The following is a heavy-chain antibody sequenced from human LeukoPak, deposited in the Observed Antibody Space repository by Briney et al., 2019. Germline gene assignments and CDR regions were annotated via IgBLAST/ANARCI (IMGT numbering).Heavy chain of an antibody. D-gene: IGHD4-17*01. CDR1: GFTFSSYW. CDR3: ARDYGDYEPGRHHYYYYYMDV. Sequence: GGSLRLSCAASGFTFSSYWMHWVRQAPGKGLVWVSRINSDGSSTSYADSVKGRFTISRDNAKNTLYLQMNSLRAEDTAVYYCARDYGDYEPGRHHYYYYYMDVWGKGTTVTVSS. J-gene: IGHJ6*03. V-gene: IGHV3-74*01. CDR2: INSDGSST.